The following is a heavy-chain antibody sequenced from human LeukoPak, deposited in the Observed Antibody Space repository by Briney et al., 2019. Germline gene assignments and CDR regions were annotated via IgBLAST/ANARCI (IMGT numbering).Heavy chain of an antibody. V-gene: IGHV4-61*01. CDR1: DSSVSSGSYY. CDR3: AREDNSPLRPGIAAAVGVFDY. CDR2: IYYSGST. Sequence: PSETLFVSCTVSDSSVSSGSYYWRWIRQPPRKGLEWIGYIYYSGSTNFNPSLKSRVTISVDTSKNQFSLKLSSVSAADTAVYYCAREDNSPLRPGIAAAVGVFDYWGQGSLVTVSS. D-gene: IGHD6-13*01. J-gene: IGHJ4*02.